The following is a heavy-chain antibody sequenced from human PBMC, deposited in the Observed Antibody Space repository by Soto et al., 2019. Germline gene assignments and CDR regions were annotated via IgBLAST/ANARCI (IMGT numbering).Heavy chain of an antibody. CDR3: ARRIAVAGYYYYYGMDV. CDR1: GGSFSGYY. J-gene: IGHJ6*02. CDR2: INHSGST. D-gene: IGHD6-19*01. Sequence: SETLSLTCAVYGGSFSGYYWSWIRQPPGKGLEWIGEINHSGSTNYNPSLKSRVTISVDTSKNQFSLKLSSVTAADTAVYYCARRIAVAGYYYYYGMDVWGQGTTVTVSS. V-gene: IGHV4-34*01.